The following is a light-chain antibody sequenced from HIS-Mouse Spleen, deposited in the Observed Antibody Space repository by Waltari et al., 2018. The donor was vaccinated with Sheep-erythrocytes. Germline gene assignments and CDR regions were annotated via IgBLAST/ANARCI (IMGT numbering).Light chain of an antibody. CDR1: NIGSKS. V-gene: IGLV3-21*03. CDR3: QVWDSSSDHYV. Sequence: SYVLTQPPSVSVAPGKTARITCGGNNIGSKSVHWYQQKPGQAPVLVVYDDSDRPSWIPERFSGSNSWHTATLTISRVEAGDEADYYCQVWDSSSDHYVFGTGTKVTVL. CDR2: DDS. J-gene: IGLJ1*01.